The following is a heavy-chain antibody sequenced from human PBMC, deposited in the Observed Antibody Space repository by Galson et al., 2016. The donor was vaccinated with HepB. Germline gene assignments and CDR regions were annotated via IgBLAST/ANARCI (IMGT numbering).Heavy chain of an antibody. J-gene: IGHJ5*02. D-gene: IGHD6-19*01. Sequence: SLRLSCAASGFTFSTYAMSWVRQAPGKGLEWVSSISGNAGSIYHANSVTGRFTISRDNSKNTLYLQMNSLTADDTAVYYCTKDALAADHWGQGTLVTVSS. CDR3: TKDALAADH. CDR2: ISGNAGSI. CDR1: GFTFSTYA. V-gene: IGHV3-23*01.